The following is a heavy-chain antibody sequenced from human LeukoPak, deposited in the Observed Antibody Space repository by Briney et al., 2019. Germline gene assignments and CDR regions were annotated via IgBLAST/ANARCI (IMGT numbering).Heavy chain of an antibody. CDR2: TYYRGTT. CDR1: GASIISTSYY. Sequence: SETLSLTCTVSGASIISTSYYWGWIRQPPGKGPEWIGSTYYRGTTYYNPSLKSRVTISVDTSKNQFSLQLSSVTAADTGVYYCARDWNRYAYWGQGNLVTVSS. V-gene: IGHV4-39*07. J-gene: IGHJ4*02. CDR3: ARDWNRYAY. D-gene: IGHD1-1*01.